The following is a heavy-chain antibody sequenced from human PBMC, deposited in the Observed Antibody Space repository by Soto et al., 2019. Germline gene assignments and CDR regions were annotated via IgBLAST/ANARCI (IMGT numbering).Heavy chain of an antibody. D-gene: IGHD6-6*01. CDR3: ARGGYSSSYHNWIDP. CDR2: ILTMYGTS. Sequence: QVQLVQSGAEVKKPGSSVKVSCKASGGTFSSYAISWVRLAPGQGLEWMGGILTMYGTSNYAQRFHGRVTSSADKSTSTAYMSLSSLTSEDTVVYYCARGGYSSSYHNWIDPWGQGTLVTVYS. CDR1: GGTFSSYA. V-gene: IGHV1-69*06. J-gene: IGHJ5*02.